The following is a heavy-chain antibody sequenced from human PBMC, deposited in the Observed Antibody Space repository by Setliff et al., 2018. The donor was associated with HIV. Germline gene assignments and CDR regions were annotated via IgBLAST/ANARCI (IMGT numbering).Heavy chain of an antibody. CDR2: IYHSGST. CDR3: VRVDYGDYDFDY. D-gene: IGHD4-17*01. J-gene: IGHJ4*02. CDR1: GHSITSDYQ. V-gene: IGHV4-38-2*02. Sequence: SETLSLTCTVSGHSITSDYQWGWIRQPPGRGLEWIGSIYHSGSTYYNPSLKSRVTISVDTTKSQISLKLISVTAADTAVFYCVRVDYGDYDFDYWGQGTLVTVSS.